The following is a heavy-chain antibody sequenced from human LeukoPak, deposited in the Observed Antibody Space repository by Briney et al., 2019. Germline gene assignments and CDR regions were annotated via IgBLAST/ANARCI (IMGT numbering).Heavy chain of an antibody. D-gene: IGHD3-22*01. Sequence: TGGSLRLSCVASGFIVSNNYMSLVRQAPGMGLEWVSTIYRGGSSFYADSVKGRFTISRDNSKNTLYLQMDSLRAEDTAVYYCARDDYDSSGYYNNWGQGTLVTASS. J-gene: IGHJ4*02. V-gene: IGHV3-66*01. CDR1: GFIVSNNY. CDR3: ARDDYDSSGYYNN. CDR2: IYRGGSS.